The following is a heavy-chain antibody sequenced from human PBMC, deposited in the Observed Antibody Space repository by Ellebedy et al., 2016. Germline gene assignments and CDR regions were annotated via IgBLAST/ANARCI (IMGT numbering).Heavy chain of an antibody. J-gene: IGHJ4*02. D-gene: IGHD2-2*01. CDR3: ARGRVAMT. Sequence: GESLKISCAASGFTLSSFWMSWVRQAPGKGLEWVANVKEDGSDKYYVDSVKGRFTISSENAKNSLSLQMNSLRAEDTAVYYCARGRVAMTWGQGTLVTVSS. V-gene: IGHV3-7*01. CDR2: VKEDGSDK. CDR1: GFTLSSFW.